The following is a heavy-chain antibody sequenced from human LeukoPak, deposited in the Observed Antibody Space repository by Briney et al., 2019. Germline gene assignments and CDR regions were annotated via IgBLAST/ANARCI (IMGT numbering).Heavy chain of an antibody. D-gene: IGHD6-19*01. CDR2: IYHSGST. V-gene: IGHV4-4*02. CDR1: GGSISSSNW. CDR3: ARFYSTGWYLGC. Sequence: SGTLSLTCAVSGGSISSSNWWSWVRQPPGKGLEWIGEIYHSGSTNYNPSLKSRVTISVDKSENQFSLELSSVTAADTAVYYCARFYSTGWYLGCWGQGTLVIVSS. J-gene: IGHJ4*02.